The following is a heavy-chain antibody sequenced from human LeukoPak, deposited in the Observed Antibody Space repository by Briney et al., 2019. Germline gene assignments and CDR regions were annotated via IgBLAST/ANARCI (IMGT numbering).Heavy chain of an antibody. V-gene: IGHV4-38-2*02. CDR1: GYSISSGYQ. CDR2: IYHSGSA. J-gene: IGHJ5*02. CDR3: ARDPRWLTPDCTSTSCYENYFDP. D-gene: IGHD2-2*01. Sequence: SETLSLTCGVSGYSISSGYQWAWIRQSPGEGLEWIGSIYHSGSADYNPSLKSRVTISVETSKDQFSLNMYSVTAADTAVYYCARDPRWLTPDCTSTSCYENYFDPWGQGTLVTVSS.